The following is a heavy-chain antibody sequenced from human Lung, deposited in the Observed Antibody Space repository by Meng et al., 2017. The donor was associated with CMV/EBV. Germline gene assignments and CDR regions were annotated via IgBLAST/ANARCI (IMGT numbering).Heavy chain of an antibody. D-gene: IGHD5-12*01. V-gene: IGHV3-74*01. J-gene: IGHJ5*02. CDR1: GFTFSSYW. CDR3: ARERFLSGYSGYDAGGWFDP. Sequence: XAASGFTFSSYWMHGVRQAPGKGLVWVSRINSDGSSTSYADSVKGRFTISRDNAKNTLYLQMNSLRAEDTAVYYCARERFLSGYSGYDAGGWFDPWGQGTLVXVSS. CDR2: INSDGSST.